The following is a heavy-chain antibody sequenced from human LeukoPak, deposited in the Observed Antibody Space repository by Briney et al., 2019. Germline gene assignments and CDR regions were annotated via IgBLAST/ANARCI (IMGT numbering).Heavy chain of an antibody. Sequence: PGRSLRLSCAASGFTFDDYAMHWVRQAPGKGLEWGSGISWNSRSIGYADSVKGRFTISRDNAKNSPYLQMNSLRAEDTALYYCAKDYYGSGSYYNSWGQGTLVTVSS. D-gene: IGHD3-10*01. CDR3: AKDYYGSGSYYNS. CDR2: ISWNSRSI. V-gene: IGHV3-9*01. CDR1: GFTFDDYA. J-gene: IGHJ5*02.